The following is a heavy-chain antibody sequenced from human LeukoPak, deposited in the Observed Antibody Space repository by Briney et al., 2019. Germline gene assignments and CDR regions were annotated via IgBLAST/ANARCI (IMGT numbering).Heavy chain of an antibody. Sequence: AGGSLRLSCAASGFTFSSYGMSWVRQAPGKGLEWVSAISGSGGSTYYADSVKGRFTISRDNSKNTLYLQMNSLRAEDTAVYYCAKDYTVVGIFDYWGQGTLVTVSS. CDR2: ISGSGGST. J-gene: IGHJ4*02. CDR3: AKDYTVVGIFDY. V-gene: IGHV3-23*01. CDR1: GFTFSSYG. D-gene: IGHD4-23*01.